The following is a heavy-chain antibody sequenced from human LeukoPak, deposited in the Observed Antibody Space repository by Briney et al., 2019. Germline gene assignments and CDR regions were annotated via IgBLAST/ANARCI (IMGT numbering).Heavy chain of an antibody. J-gene: IGHJ4*02. Sequence: SQTLSLTCTVSGGSISSGVYYWSWLRQHPGKGLEWIGYIYYSGSTYYNPSLKSRVTISVDTSKNQFSLKLSSVTAADTAVYYCARVVAAAGTSSYFDYWGQGTLVTVSS. CDR3: ARVVAAAGTSSYFDY. CDR1: GGSISSGVYY. CDR2: IYYSGST. D-gene: IGHD6-13*01. V-gene: IGHV4-31*03.